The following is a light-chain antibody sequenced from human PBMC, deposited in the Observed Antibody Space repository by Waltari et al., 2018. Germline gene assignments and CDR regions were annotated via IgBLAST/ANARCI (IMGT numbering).Light chain of an antibody. CDR2: KDN. Sequence: QSVLTQPPSTSGTPGQSVTISCSGSSSNIGTNFVYWYQQLPGTAPKLLIFKDNQRPSGVPDRFSDSRSGTSASLAISGLRSEDEADYYCAAWDDSLSRLVFGGGTKLTVL. CDR3: AAWDDSLSRLV. J-gene: IGLJ3*02. CDR1: SSNIGTNF. V-gene: IGLV1-47*01.